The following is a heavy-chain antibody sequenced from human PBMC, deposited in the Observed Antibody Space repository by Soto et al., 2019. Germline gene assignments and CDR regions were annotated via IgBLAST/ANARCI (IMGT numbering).Heavy chain of an antibody. CDR3: AGVLGGIEVYYCGMDG. CDR2: IIPIFGTA. D-gene: IGHD6-19*01. V-gene: IGHV1-69*06. CDR1: GGPFSSYA. Sequence: SVQVSCTASGGPFSSYAISWVRQAPGQGLEWMGGIIPIFGTANYAQKFQGRVTITADKSTSTAYMELSSLRSEDTAVYYCAGVLGGIEVYYCGMDGWGQGTKVTVSS. J-gene: IGHJ6*02.